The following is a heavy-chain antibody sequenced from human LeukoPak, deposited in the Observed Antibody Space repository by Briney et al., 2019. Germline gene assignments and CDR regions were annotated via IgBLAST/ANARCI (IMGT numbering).Heavy chain of an antibody. CDR1: GGSISSGDYY. V-gene: IGHV4-30-4*01. CDR3: ARPIASSGSRLFDY. CDR2: IYYSGST. J-gene: IGHJ4*02. D-gene: IGHD3-10*01. Sequence: TSQTLSLTSTVSGGSISSGDYYWSWIRQPPGKGLEWIGYIYYSGSTYYNPSLKSRVTISLDTSKNQFSLRLTSVTAADTAVYYCARPIASSGSRLFDYWGQGTLVTVSS.